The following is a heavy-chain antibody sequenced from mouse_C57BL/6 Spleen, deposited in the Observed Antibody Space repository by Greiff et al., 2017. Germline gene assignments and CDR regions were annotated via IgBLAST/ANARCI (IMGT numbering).Heavy chain of an antibody. CDR3: AKDGLTGNFDY. CDR2: IWRGGST. CDR1: GFSLTSYG. D-gene: IGHD4-1*01. V-gene: IGHV2-5*01. J-gene: IGHJ2*01. Sequence: QVQLQQSGPGLVQPSQSLSITCTVSGFSLTSYGVHWVRQSPGKGLEWLGVIWRGGSTDYNAAFISRLSSTKDNSKSQVFFKMNSLQADDTAIYYCAKDGLTGNFDYWGQGTTLTVSS.